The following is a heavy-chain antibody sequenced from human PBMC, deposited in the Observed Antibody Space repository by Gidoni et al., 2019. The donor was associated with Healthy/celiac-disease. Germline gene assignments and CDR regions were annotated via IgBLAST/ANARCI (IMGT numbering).Heavy chain of an antibody. D-gene: IGHD2-2*01. V-gene: IGHV1-46*01. J-gene: IGHJ6*02. Sequence: QVQLVQSGAEVKKPGASVKVSCKASGYTFTSYYMHWVRQAPGQGLEWMGIINPSGCRTNYEQKFQGRVTMTRDTSTSTVYMELSSLRSEDTAVYYCARDIRPGYCSSTSCYPPGYYYYYGMDVWGQGTTVTVSS. CDR2: INPSGCRT. CDR1: GYTFTSYY. CDR3: ARDIRPGYCSSTSCYPPGYYYYYGMDV.